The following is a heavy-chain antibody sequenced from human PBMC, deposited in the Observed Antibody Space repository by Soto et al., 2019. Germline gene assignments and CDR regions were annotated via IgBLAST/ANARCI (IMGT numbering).Heavy chain of an antibody. CDR3: ARVGGRAVAGYGMDV. V-gene: IGHV5-10-1*01. CDR2: IDPSDSYT. CDR1: GYSFTSYW. D-gene: IGHD6-19*01. J-gene: IGHJ6*02. Sequence: PGESLKISCKGSGYSFTSYWISWVRQMPGKGLEWMGRIDPSDSYTNYSPSFQGHVTISADKSISTAYLQWSSLKASDTAVYYCARVGGRAVAGYGMDVWGQGTTVTVSS.